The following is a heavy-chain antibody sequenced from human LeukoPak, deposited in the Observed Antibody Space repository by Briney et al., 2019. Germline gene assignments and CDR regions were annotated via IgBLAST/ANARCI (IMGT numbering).Heavy chain of an antibody. D-gene: IGHD1-1*01. CDR2: ISSSSSYI. J-gene: IGHJ5*02. Sequence: GGSLRLSCAASGFTFSSYSMNWVRQAPGKGLEWVSSISSSSSYIYYAGSVKGRFTISRDNAKNSLYLQMNSLRAEDMAVYYCARDREGGGDIHARNARINLSGVMGTKKKFDPWGQGTLVTVSS. CDR3: ARDREGGGDIHARNARINLSGVMGTKKKFDP. CDR1: GFTFSSYS. V-gene: IGHV3-21*01.